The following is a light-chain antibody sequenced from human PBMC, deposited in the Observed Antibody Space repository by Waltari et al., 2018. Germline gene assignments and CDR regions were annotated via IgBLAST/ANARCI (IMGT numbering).Light chain of an antibody. CDR3: SSYAGNYVA. V-gene: IGLV2-11*01. J-gene: IGLJ2*01. CDR2: DVT. Sequence: QSALTQLRSVSGSPGQSVTIYCTGTRSTVGGYNLVFWDQQHTGTAPKLIISDVTKRPAGVPVRFSGSKSGNTASLTISGLQAEDEADYYCSSYAGNYVAFGGGTKLTVL. CDR1: RSTVGGYNL.